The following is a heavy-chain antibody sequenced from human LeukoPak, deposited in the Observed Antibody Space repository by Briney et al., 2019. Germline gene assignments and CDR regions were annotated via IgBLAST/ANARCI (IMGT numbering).Heavy chain of an antibody. V-gene: IGHV4-38-2*02. J-gene: IGHJ3*02. CDR1: GYSISSGYY. Sequence: SETLSLTCTVSGYSISSGYYWGWIRQPPGKGLEWIGSIYHSGSTYYNPSLKSRVTISVDTSKNQFSLKLSSVTAADTAVYYCARDEIAVAATVDAFDIWGQGTMVTVSS. CDR3: ARDEIAVAATVDAFDI. D-gene: IGHD6-19*01. CDR2: IYHSGST.